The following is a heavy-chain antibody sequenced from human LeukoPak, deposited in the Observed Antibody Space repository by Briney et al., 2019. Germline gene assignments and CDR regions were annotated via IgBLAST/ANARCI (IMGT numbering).Heavy chain of an antibody. CDR1: GGTFSSYA. CDR2: IIPIFGTA. D-gene: IGHD6-13*01. Sequence: ASVKVSCKASGGTFSSYAISWVRQAPGQGLEWMGGIIPIFGTANYAQKLQGRVTMTTDTSTSTAYMELRSLRSDDTAVYYCARDGYSSSWYEPESFDYWGQGTLVTVSS. J-gene: IGHJ4*02. CDR3: ARDGYSSSWYEPESFDY. V-gene: IGHV1-69*05.